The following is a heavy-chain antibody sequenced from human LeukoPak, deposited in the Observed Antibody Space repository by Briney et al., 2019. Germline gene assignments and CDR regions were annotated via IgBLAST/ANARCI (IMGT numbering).Heavy chain of an antibody. Sequence: GGSLRLSCAASGFTFSTYSMNWVRQAPGKGLEWVSSISSSSSYIYYADSVKGRFTISRDNSKNTLYLQMNSLRAEDTAVYYCARWLLSGGYYFDYWGQGTLVTVSS. D-gene: IGHD3-22*01. J-gene: IGHJ4*02. CDR1: GFTFSTYS. V-gene: IGHV3-21*04. CDR2: ISSSSSYI. CDR3: ARWLLSGGYYFDY.